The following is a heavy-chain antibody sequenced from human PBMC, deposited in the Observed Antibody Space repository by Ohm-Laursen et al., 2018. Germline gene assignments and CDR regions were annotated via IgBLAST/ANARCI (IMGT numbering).Heavy chain of an antibody. D-gene: IGHD3-16*02. CDR1: GGSISSYY. CDR3: ARESSKTYYFDY. CDR2: IYYSGST. V-gene: IGHV4-59*01. Sequence: GTLSLTCTVSGGSISSYYWSWIRQPPGKGLEWIGYIYYSGSTNYNPSLKSRVTISVDTSKNQFSLKLNSVTAADTALYYCARESSKTYYFDYWGQGTLVTVSS. J-gene: IGHJ4*02.